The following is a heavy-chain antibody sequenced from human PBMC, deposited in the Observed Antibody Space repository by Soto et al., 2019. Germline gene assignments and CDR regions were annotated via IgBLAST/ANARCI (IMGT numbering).Heavy chain of an antibody. CDR3: AKDQYRQELAPFDY. D-gene: IGHD6-13*01. Sequence: PGGSLRLSCAASGFTFSSYVMHWVRQAPGKGLEWVAVISYDGSNKYYADSVKGRFTISRDNSKNTLYLQMNSLRAEDTAVYYCAKDQYRQELAPFDYWGQGTLVTVSS. CDR2: ISYDGSNK. V-gene: IGHV3-30*18. J-gene: IGHJ4*02. CDR1: GFTFSSYV.